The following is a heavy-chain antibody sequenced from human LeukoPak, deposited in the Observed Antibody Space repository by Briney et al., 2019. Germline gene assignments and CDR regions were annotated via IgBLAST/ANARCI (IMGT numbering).Heavy chain of an antibody. CDR2: ISGSGGST. D-gene: IGHD1-26*01. CDR1: GFTFSSYA. CDR3: AKDPPAPIVGATTGNY. J-gene: IGHJ4*02. Sequence: PGGSLRLSCAASGFTFSSYALSWVRQAPGKGLEWVSAISGSGGSTYYADSVKGRFTISRDNSKNTPYLQMNSLRAEDTAVYYCAKDPPAPIVGATTGNYWGQGTLVTVSS. V-gene: IGHV3-23*01.